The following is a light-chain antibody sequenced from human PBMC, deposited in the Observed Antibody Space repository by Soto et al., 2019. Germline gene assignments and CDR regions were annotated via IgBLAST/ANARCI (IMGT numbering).Light chain of an antibody. V-gene: IGKV3-20*01. CDR3: QQYGGSPRT. Sequence: EIVWTQSPGTLSLSPGERATLSCRASQSISSNYLAWYQQTPGQSPRLLIYDASSRAAGIPDRFSGSGSGTDFTLTISRLEPEDFGVYYCQQYGGSPRTFGQGTKVEIK. J-gene: IGKJ1*01. CDR2: DAS. CDR1: QSISSNY.